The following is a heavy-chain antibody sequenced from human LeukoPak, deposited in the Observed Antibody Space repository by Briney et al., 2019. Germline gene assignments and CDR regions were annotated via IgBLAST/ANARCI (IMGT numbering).Heavy chain of an antibody. V-gene: IGHV3-21*01. CDR3: ARDRAGSSGSIPFDY. Sequence: GGSLRLSCAASGFTFRNYAMNWVRQAPGKGLEWVSSISTSSDCIYYADSLKGRFTVSRDNAKNSLYLRMNSLRADDTAVYYCARDRAGSSGSIPFDYWGQGTLVTVSS. D-gene: IGHD3-22*01. CDR2: ISTSSDCI. J-gene: IGHJ4*02. CDR1: GFTFRNYA.